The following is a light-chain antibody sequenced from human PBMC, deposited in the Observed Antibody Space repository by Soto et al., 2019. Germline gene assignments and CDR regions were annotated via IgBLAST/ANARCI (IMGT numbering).Light chain of an antibody. J-gene: IGKJ1*01. Sequence: DIQMTQSPSSVSASVGARVTITCRASQAISSWLVWYQQKPGKAPKLLIYKAATLESGVPSRSSGSASGTDFTLTISGLHPEDCATYYCQHYKAFPWPFDQGTKVEIQ. CDR3: QHYKAFPWP. V-gene: IGKV1-12*01. CDR2: KAA. CDR1: QAISSW.